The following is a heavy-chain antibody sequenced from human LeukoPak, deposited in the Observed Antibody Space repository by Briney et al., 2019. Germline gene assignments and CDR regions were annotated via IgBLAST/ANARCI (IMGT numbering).Heavy chain of an antibody. CDR1: GFTFSNLA. Sequence: GGSLRLSCAASGFTFSNLAMTWVRQAPGKGLEWASVIAGSGDGIYYADSVKGRFTISRDNSKNTLYLQMNSLRAEDTAVYYCAKEKLATWGQGTLVTVSS. J-gene: IGHJ5*02. CDR2: IAGSGDGI. V-gene: IGHV3-23*01. CDR3: AKEKLAT. D-gene: IGHD5-12*01.